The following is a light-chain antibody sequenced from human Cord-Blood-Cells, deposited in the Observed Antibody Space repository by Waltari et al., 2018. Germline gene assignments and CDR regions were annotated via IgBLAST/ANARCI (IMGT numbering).Light chain of an antibody. J-gene: IGKJ3*01. CDR1: QSVSSSY. V-gene: IGKV3-20*01. CDR2: GAS. CDR3: QQYGSSFT. Sequence: EIVLTQSPGTLSLSPGERATLSCRASQSVSSSYLAWYQQKPGQAPRLLIYGASSRATGSPDRFSGSGSGTDFTRTISRLEPEDFAVYYCQQYGSSFTFGPGTKVDIK.